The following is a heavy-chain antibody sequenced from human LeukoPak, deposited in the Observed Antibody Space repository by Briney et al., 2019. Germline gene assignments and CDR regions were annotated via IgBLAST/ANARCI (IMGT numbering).Heavy chain of an antibody. Sequence: GGSLRLSCAASGFTFSSYWMHWVRQAPGKGLEWVSAISGSGGSTYYADSVKGRFTISRDNSKNTLYLQMNSLRAEDTAVYYCVEYYDSSVPFDYWGQGTLVTVSS. D-gene: IGHD3-22*01. J-gene: IGHJ4*02. CDR3: VEYYDSSVPFDY. CDR1: GFTFSSYW. CDR2: ISGSGGST. V-gene: IGHV3-23*01.